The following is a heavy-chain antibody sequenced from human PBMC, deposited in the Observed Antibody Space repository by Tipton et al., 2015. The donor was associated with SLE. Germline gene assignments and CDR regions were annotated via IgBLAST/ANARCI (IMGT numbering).Heavy chain of an antibody. CDR2: INHSRST. CDR3: ARGVLAAAGTPEDAFDI. V-gene: IGHV4-34*01. Sequence: TLSLTCAVYGGSFSGYYWSWIRQPPGKGLEWIGEINHSRSTNYNPSLKSRVTISVDTSKNQFSLKLSPVTAADTAVYYCARGVLAAAGTPEDAFDIWGQGTMVTVSS. D-gene: IGHD6-13*01. J-gene: IGHJ3*02. CDR1: GGSFSGYY.